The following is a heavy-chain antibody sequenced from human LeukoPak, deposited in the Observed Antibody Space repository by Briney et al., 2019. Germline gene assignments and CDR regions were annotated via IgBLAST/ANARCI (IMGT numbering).Heavy chain of an antibody. CDR1: GNYW. V-gene: IGHV3-74*01. CDR2: INSDGSWT. J-gene: IGHJ4*02. Sequence: GGSLRLSCAASGNYWMHWVRQAPGKGLVWVSHINSDGSWTSYADSVKGRFTISKDNAKNTVYLQMNGLRAEDTAIYYCAKFRADSSGWPFDYWGQGTLVTVSS. CDR3: AKFRADSSGWPFDY. D-gene: IGHD6-19*01.